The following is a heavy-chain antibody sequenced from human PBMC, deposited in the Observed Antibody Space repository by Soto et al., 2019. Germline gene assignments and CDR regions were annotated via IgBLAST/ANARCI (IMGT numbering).Heavy chain of an antibody. CDR2: IGWNSGSI. V-gene: IGHV3-9*01. J-gene: IGHJ4*02. Sequence: EVQLVESGGGLVQPGRSLRLSCAASGFTFDDYAMHWVRQAPGKGLEWVSGIGWNSGSIGYVGSVKGRFTISRDNAKNSLSLQMDSLRAEDTTLYYCAKDITPSGDYDSRCFDSWGQGTLVTVSS. D-gene: IGHD4-17*01. CDR1: GFTFDDYA. CDR3: AKDITPSGDYDSRCFDS.